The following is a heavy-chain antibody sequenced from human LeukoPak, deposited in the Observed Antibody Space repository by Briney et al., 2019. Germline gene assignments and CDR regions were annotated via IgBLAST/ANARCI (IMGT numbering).Heavy chain of an antibody. V-gene: IGHV3-23*01. Sequence: PGGSLRLSCAASGFTFSSHVISWVRQTPGKGLEWVSAISTSSGRTYYADSVKGRFSISRDNSKNTLYLQINSLRAEDTAVYYCAKDFVVVPGNVNYFDYWGQGTLVTVSS. CDR2: ISTSSGRT. J-gene: IGHJ4*02. CDR1: GFTFSSHV. D-gene: IGHD2-21*02. CDR3: AKDFVVVPGNVNYFDY.